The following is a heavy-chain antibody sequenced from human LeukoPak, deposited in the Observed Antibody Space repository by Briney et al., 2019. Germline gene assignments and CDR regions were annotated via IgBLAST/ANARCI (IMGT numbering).Heavy chain of an antibody. CDR1: GGSFSGYY. Sequence: SETLSLTCAVYGGSFSGYYWSWIRQPPGKGLEWIGEINHSGSTNYNPSLESRVTISVDTSKNQFSLKLSSVTAADTAVYYCARGGYHSGYYLSYWGQGTLVTVSS. D-gene: IGHD3-22*01. J-gene: IGHJ4*02. CDR3: ARGGYHSGYYLSY. V-gene: IGHV4-34*01. CDR2: INHSGST.